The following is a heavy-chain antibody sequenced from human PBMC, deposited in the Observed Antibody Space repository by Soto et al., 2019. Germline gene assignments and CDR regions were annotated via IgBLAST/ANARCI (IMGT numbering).Heavy chain of an antibody. J-gene: IGHJ3*02. Sequence: QITLKESGPTLVKPTQTLTLTCTFSGFSLSTSGLGVGCIRQPPGKALEWLAFIYWDDDKRYSPSLKSRLTITKDTSKNQVVLTMTNMDPVDTATYYCAHSSAMIGMDTFDIWGQGTMVTVSS. V-gene: IGHV2-5*02. CDR2: IYWDDDK. CDR1: GFSLSTSGLG. CDR3: AHSSAMIGMDTFDI. D-gene: IGHD3-22*01.